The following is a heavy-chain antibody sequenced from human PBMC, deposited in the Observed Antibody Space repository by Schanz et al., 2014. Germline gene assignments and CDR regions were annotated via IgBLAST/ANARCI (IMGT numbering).Heavy chain of an antibody. V-gene: IGHV3-30*03. Sequence: QVQLVESGGGVVQPGRSLRLSCAASGITLSGYGLHWVRQAPGKGLEWVVFISFDGRNTGYAHSVKGRFTISRDNSKNTVNLQRDSVRAEDTSIYYCARDLAAVWVFDYWGRGSLVTVSS. J-gene: IGHJ4*02. D-gene: IGHD6-13*01. CDR3: ARDLAAVWVFDY. CDR1: GITLSGYG. CDR2: ISFDGRNT.